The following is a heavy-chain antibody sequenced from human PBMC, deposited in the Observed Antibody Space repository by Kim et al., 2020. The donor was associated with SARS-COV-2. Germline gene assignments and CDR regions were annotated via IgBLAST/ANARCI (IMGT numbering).Heavy chain of an antibody. CDR1: GFTFSSYD. CDR3: AGGPGSSGWHYYYYGMDV. CDR2: IGTAGDT. V-gene: IGHV3-13*04. J-gene: IGHJ6*02. D-gene: IGHD6-19*01. Sequence: GGSLRLSCAASGFTFSSYDMHWVRQATGKGLEWVSAIGTAGDTYYPGSVKGRFTISRENAKNSLYLQMNSLRAGDTAVYYCAGGPGSSGWHYYYYGMDVWGQGTTVTVSS.